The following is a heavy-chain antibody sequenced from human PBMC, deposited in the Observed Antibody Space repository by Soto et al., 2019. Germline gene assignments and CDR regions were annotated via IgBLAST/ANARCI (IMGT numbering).Heavy chain of an antibody. CDR3: ARDREGDSSGWRPFDY. J-gene: IGHJ4*02. D-gene: IGHD6-19*01. CDR2: INHSGST. V-gene: IGHV4-34*01. CDR1: GGSFSGYY. Sequence: PSETLSLTCAVYGGSFSGYYWIWIRQSPGKGLEWVGEINHSGSTNYSPSLKSRVAISVDTSKNQFSLKLSSVTAADTAVYYCARDREGDSSGWRPFDYWGQGTLVTVSS.